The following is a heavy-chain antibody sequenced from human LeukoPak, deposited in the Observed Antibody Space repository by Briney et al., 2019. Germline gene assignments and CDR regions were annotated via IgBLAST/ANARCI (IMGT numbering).Heavy chain of an antibody. CDR2: IYYSGST. V-gene: IGHV4-31*03. Sequence: PSETLSLTCTASGGSISSGGYYWSWIRQHPGKGLEWIGYIYYSGSTYYNPSLKSRVTISVDTSKNQFSLKLSSVTAADTAVYYCARDRAGSGGGYCSGGSCYSFNWFDPWGQGTLVTVSS. CDR3: ARDRAGSGGGYCSGGSCYSFNWFDP. CDR1: GGSISSGGYY. D-gene: IGHD2-15*01. J-gene: IGHJ5*02.